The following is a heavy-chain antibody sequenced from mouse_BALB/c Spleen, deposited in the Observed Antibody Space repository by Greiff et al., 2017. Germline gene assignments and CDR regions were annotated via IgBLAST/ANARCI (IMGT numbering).Heavy chain of an antibody. V-gene: IGHV1-15*01. Sequence: QVQLKQSGAELVRPGASVKLSCKALGYTFTDYEMHWVKQTPVHGLEWIGAIHPGSGGTAYNQKFKGKATLTADKSSSTAYMELSSLTSEDSAVYYCTRNGLTTWDGAWFAYWGQGTLVTVSA. CDR3: TRNGLTTWDGAWFAY. CDR1: GYTFTDYE. CDR2: IHPGSGGT. D-gene: IGHD4-1*01. J-gene: IGHJ3*01.